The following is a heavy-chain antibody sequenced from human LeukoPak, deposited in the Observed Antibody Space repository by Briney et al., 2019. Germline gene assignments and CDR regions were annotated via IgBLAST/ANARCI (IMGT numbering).Heavy chain of an antibody. Sequence: SETLSLTCTVSGGSISSSSYYWGWIRQPPGKGLEWIGSIYYSVSTYYNPSLKSRVTISVDTSKNQFSLKLSSVTAADTAVYYCARDSSSWFNFDYWGQGTLVTVSS. CDR2: IYYSVST. V-gene: IGHV4-39*07. J-gene: IGHJ4*02. D-gene: IGHD6-13*01. CDR3: ARDSSSWFNFDY. CDR1: GGSISSSSYY.